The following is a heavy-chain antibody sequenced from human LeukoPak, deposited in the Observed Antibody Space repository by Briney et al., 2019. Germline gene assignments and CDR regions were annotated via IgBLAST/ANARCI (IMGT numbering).Heavy chain of an antibody. J-gene: IGHJ6*03. D-gene: IGHD1-20*01. Sequence: PGGSLRLSCAASGFTFSSYSMNWVRQAPGKGLEWVSYIISSSSTIYYADSVKGRFTISRDNSKNTLYLQMNSLRAEDTAVYYCAKDHASYNWNRAYYYYYYMDVWGKGTTVTVSS. CDR3: AKDHASYNWNRAYYYYYYMDV. V-gene: IGHV3-48*01. CDR1: GFTFSSYS. CDR2: IISSSSTI.